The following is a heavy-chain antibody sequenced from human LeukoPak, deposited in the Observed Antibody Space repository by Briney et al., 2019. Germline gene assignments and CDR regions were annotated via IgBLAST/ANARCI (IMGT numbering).Heavy chain of an antibody. D-gene: IGHD5-12*01. CDR1: GGSISSYY. Sequence: SETLSLTCTASGGSISSYYWSWIRQPPGKGLEWIGYIYYSGSTNYNPSLKSRVTISVDTSKNQFSLKLSSVTAADTAVYYCARQRGYVLFDYWGQGTLVTVSS. CDR3: ARQRGYVLFDY. V-gene: IGHV4-59*08. J-gene: IGHJ4*02. CDR2: IYYSGST.